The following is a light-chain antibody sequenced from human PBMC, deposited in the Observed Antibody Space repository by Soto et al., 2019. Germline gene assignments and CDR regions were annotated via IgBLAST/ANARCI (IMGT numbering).Light chain of an antibody. J-gene: IGLJ3*02. CDR1: SSSIGINT. CDR2: SNS. CDR3: SAWDDSQNGPV. Sequence: QSALTQPPSASGSPGQRVTISCSGSSSSIGINTVNWYQQLPGTAPKLLIYSNSQRPSGVPDRFSGSKSGTSASLAISGLQSEDEADYYCSAWDDSQNGPVFGGGTKVT. V-gene: IGLV1-44*01.